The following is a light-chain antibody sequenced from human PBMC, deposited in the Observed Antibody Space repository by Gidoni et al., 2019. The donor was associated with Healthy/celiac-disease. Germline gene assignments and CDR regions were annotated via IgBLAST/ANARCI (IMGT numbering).Light chain of an antibody. Sequence: QSALPQPASVSGSPGPPITISCTGTSSDVGGYNYVSWYQQHPGKAPKLMIYEVSNRPSGVSNRFSGSKSGNTASLTISGLQAEDEADYYCSSYTSSSTLVFGGGTKLTVL. CDR2: EVS. V-gene: IGLV2-14*01. CDR1: SSDVGGYNY. CDR3: SSYTSSSTLV. J-gene: IGLJ2*01.